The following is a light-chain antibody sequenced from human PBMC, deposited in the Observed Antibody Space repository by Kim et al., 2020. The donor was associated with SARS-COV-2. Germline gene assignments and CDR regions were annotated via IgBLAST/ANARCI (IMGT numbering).Light chain of an antibody. CDR2: DVS. V-gene: IGLV2-14*03. CDR3: SSYIRGSTNYV. Sequence: QSITISCSGTSSGVGGYKYVSWYQQHPGKAPQLVIYDVSNRPSGVSTRFSGSTSGNTASLTISCLQAEDDADYYCSSYIRGSTNYVFGTGTKVTVL. CDR1: SSGVGGYKY. J-gene: IGLJ1*01.